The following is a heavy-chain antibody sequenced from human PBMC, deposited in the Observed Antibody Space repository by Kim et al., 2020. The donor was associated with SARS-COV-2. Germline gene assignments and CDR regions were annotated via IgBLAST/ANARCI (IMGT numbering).Heavy chain of an antibody. CDR2: IYYSGST. V-gene: IGHV4-31*03. CDR1: GGSISSGGYY. J-gene: IGHJ6*02. D-gene: IGHD2-15*01. CDR3: ARDRRRLRTSGRVVVAATVPYYYGMDV. Sequence: SETLSLTCTVSGGSISSGGYYWSWIRQHPGKGLEWIGYIYYSGSTYYNPSLKSRVTISVDTSKNQFSLKLSSVTAADTAVYYCARDRRRLRTSGRVVVAATVPYYYGMDVWGQVTTVTVSS.